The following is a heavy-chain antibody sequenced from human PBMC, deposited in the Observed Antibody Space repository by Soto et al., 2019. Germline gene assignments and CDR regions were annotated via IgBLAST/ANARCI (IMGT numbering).Heavy chain of an antibody. V-gene: IGHV4-31*03. J-gene: IGHJ5*02. Sequence: SETLSLTCTVSGGSISSGGYYWSWIRQHPGKGLEWIGYIYYSGSTYYNPSLKSRVTISVDTSKNQFSLRLSSVTAADTAVYYCAREGITTNWFDPWGQGTLVTVSS. CDR2: IYYSGST. D-gene: IGHD3-22*01. CDR3: AREGITTNWFDP. CDR1: GGSISSGGYY.